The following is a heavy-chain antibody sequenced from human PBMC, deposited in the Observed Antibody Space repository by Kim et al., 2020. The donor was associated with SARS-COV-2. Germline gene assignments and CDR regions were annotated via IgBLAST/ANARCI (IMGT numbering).Heavy chain of an antibody. J-gene: IGHJ6*02. Sequence: GGSLRLSCAASGFTFSSYAMHWVRQAPGKGLEWVAVISYDGSNKYYADSVKGRFTISRDNSKNTLYLQMNSLRAEDTAVYYCARDFCSGGSCYQTLLSLTRYHYYYGMDVWGQGTTVTVSS. CDR3: ARDFCSGGSCYQTLLSLTRYHYYYGMDV. CDR2: ISYDGSNK. V-gene: IGHV3-30*04. D-gene: IGHD2-15*01. CDR1: GFTFSSYA.